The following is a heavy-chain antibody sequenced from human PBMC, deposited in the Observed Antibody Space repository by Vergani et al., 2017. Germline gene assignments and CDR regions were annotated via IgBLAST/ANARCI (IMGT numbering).Heavy chain of an antibody. D-gene: IGHD3-22*01. CDR2: ISSSCSTI. CDR3: ARAIVYYDSSCSFDY. J-gene: IGHJ4*02. V-gene: IGHV3-48*01. CDR1: GFTFSSYS. Sequence: EVQLVESGGGLVQPGGSLRLSCTASGFTFSSYSVNWVRQAPGKGLEWVSYISSSCSTIYYADSVKGRFTISRDNAKNSLYLQMNSLRAEDTAVYYCARAIVYYDSSCSFDYWGEGSLLTLSS.